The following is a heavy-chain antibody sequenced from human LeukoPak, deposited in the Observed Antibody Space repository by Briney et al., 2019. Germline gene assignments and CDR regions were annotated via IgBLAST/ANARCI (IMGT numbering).Heavy chain of an antibody. CDR1: GFTLSSHA. Sequence: GGSLRLSCAASGFTLSSHAMSWVRQAPGKGLEWVSAIHSGGGTYYADSVRGRFTISRHNSQSTLYLQMNSLKAEDTAVHYCARARQFGSGRTAYFDHWGQGTLVTVSS. V-gene: IGHV3-23*01. D-gene: IGHD6-19*01. J-gene: IGHJ4*02. CDR3: ARARQFGSGRTAYFDH. CDR2: IHSGGGT.